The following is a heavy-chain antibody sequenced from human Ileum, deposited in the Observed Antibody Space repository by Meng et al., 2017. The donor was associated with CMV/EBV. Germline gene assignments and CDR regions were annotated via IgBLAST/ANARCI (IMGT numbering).Heavy chain of an antibody. CDR1: GGSVFITTYY. CDR2: VYYSGDT. CDR3: ARSFWSAPYNWFDL. J-gene: IGHJ5*02. Sequence: SETLSLTCNVSGGSVFITTYYWAWIRQPPGKGLEWIGSVYYSGDTYYSPSLKSRVTISIDTSKNHFSLKLTSVTAADTAVYFCARSFWSAPYNWFDLWGQGTLVTVSS. D-gene: IGHD3-3*01. V-gene: IGHV4-39*07.